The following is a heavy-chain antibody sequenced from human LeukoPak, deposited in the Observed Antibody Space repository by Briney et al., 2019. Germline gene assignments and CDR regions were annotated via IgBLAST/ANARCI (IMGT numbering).Heavy chain of an antibody. J-gene: IGHJ6*03. CDR2: IKSKTDGGTT. CDR1: GFTFSNAW. Sequence: GGSLRLSCAASGFTFSNAWMSWVRQAPGKGLEWVGRIKSKTDGGTTDYAAPVKGRFTISRDDSKNTLYLQMSSLKTEDTAVYYCTTDRGDYGSGSYEIYYYYMDVWGKGTTVTVSS. CDR3: TTDRGDYGSGSYEIYYYYMDV. V-gene: IGHV3-15*01. D-gene: IGHD3-10*01.